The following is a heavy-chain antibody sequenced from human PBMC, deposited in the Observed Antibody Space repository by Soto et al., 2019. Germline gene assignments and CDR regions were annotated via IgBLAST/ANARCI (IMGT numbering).Heavy chain of an antibody. J-gene: IGHJ4*02. Sequence: SGGSLRLSCAASGFTFSSYSMNWVRQAPGKGLEWVSSISSSSSYIYYADSVKGRFTISRDNAKNSLYLQMNSLRAEDTAVYYCARDLGYYYDSSGYARSDYWGQGTLVTVSS. CDR1: GFTFSSYS. CDR3: ARDLGYYYDSSGYARSDY. CDR2: ISSSSSYI. D-gene: IGHD3-22*01. V-gene: IGHV3-21*01.